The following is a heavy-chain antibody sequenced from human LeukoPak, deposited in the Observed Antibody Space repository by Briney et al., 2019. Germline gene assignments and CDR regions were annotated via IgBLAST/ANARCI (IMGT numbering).Heavy chain of an antibody. Sequence: ASVKVSCKASGYTFTSYYMHWVRQAPGQGLEWMGIITASGGSPSYAQKFQGRVTMTRDTSTSTVYMELSSLRSEDTAVYYCARPYYYDGSGYPPGDYWGQGTLVTVSS. CDR3: ARPYYYDGSGYPPGDY. V-gene: IGHV1-46*01. CDR1: GYTFTSYY. CDR2: ITASGGSP. D-gene: IGHD3-22*01. J-gene: IGHJ4*02.